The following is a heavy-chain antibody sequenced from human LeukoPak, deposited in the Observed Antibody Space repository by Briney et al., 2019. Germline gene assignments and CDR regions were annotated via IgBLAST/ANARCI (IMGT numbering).Heavy chain of an antibody. J-gene: IGHJ5*02. CDR3: ARDLYYDFWSGYESPNWFDP. CDR1: GYTFTSYG. CDR2: ISAYNGNT. Sequence: ASVKVSCKASGYTFTSYGISWVRQAPGQGLEWMGWISAYNGNTNYAQKLQGRVTMTTDTSTSTAYMELRSLRSDDTAVYYCARDLYYDFWSGYESPNWFDPWGQGTLVTVSS. V-gene: IGHV1-18*01. D-gene: IGHD3-3*01.